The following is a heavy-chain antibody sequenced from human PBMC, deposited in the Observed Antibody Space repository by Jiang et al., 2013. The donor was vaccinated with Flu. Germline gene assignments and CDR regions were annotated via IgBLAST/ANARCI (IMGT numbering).Heavy chain of an antibody. D-gene: IGHD5-12*01. V-gene: IGHV6-1*01. CDR2: TYYRSKWYN. CDR3: ARDRFGPSDIVISRFDN. Sequence: QTLSLTCAISGDSVSSNSVAWNWIRQSPSRGLEWLGRTYYRSKWYNDYAVSVKSRITINPDTSKNQFSLQLNSVTPEDTAVYYCARDRFGPSDIVISRFDNWGQGTLVTVSS. J-gene: IGHJ4*02. CDR1: GDSVSSNSVA.